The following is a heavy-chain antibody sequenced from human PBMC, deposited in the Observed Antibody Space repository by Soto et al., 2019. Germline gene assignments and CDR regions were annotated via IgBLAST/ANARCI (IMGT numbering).Heavy chain of an antibody. CDR2: IAGGGITT. Sequence: PGGSLRLSCAASGFTFSSYAMSWVRQAPGKGLQFVSAIAGGGITTYYADSVKGRFTISRDNSKNRLYLQMSSLRAEDMAVYFCVKGGYKYNYAAFDIWGQGTTVTVSS. J-gene: IGHJ3*02. CDR1: GFTFSSYA. V-gene: IGHV3-64*02. CDR3: VKGGYKYNYAAFDI. D-gene: IGHD1-1*01.